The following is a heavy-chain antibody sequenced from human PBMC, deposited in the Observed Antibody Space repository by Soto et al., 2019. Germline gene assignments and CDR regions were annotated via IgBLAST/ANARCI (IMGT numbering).Heavy chain of an antibody. CDR3: VKDESINWYSGHFRH. CDR2: INWNSGGI. J-gene: IGHJ1*01. CDR1: GFTFDDYA. V-gene: IGHV3-9*01. D-gene: IGHD6-13*01. Sequence: GGSLRLSCAASGFTFDDYAMHWVRQVPGKGLEWVSGINWNSGGIGYADSVKGRFAISRDNAKNSLHLQMNSLRAEDTAFYYCVKDESINWYSGHFRHWGQGXLVTVYS.